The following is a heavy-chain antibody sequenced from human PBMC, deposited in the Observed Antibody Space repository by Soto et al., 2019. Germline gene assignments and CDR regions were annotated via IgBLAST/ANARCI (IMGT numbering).Heavy chain of an antibody. CDR3: ARDRQWLVSSAFDI. Sequence: QVQLVQSGAEVKKPGASVKVSCKASGYTFTGYGISWVRQAPGQGLEWMGWISAYNDNTNYAQKFQGRVTMTTDTSASTAYVELRSLSSDDTAEYYFARDRQWLVSSAFDIWGQGTMVTVSS. CDR2: ISAYNDNT. V-gene: IGHV1-18*01. J-gene: IGHJ3*02. CDR1: GYTFTGYG. D-gene: IGHD6-19*01.